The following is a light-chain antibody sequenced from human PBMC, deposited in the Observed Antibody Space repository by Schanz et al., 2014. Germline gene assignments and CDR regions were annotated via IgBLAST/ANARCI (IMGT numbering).Light chain of an antibody. CDR2: GAS. Sequence: EIVLAQSPGTLSLSPGERATLSCRATESITSSNLAWYQQKPGQAPRLLIYGASSRAPGIPASFSGSGSGTEFTITITSLQSEDFAVYYGKQYNNGPQTFAQGTNV. CDR1: ESITSSN. V-gene: IGKV3D-15*01. J-gene: IGKJ1*01. CDR3: KQYNNGPQT.